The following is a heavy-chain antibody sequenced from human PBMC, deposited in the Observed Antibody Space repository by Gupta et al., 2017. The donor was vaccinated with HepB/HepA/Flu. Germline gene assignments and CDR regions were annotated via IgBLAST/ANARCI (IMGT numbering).Heavy chain of an antibody. V-gene: IGHV3-73*02. D-gene: IGHD4/OR15-4a*01. J-gene: IGHJ3*02. CDR2: IRSKTYFDTT. CDR3: TRQGAGGTWDYNVFDI. Sequence: EVQLVESGGGLVQPGGSLKLSCAASGFTFSDSAVHWVRQASGKGLEWVGRIRSKTYFDTTAYAASVKGRFTISRDDSKNTAYLQMNSLKIEDTAVYYCTRQGAGGTWDYNVFDIWGQGTMVTVSS. CDR1: GFTFSDSA.